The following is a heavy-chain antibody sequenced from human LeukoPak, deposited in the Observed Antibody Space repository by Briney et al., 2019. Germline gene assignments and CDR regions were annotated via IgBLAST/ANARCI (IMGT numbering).Heavy chain of an antibody. CDR2: ISYDGSNK. CDR1: GFTFSSYA. V-gene: IGHV3-30-3*01. CDR3: AKGHPNPPFFEVIAAAGNWYFDL. Sequence: GGSLRLSCAASGFTFSSYAMHWVRQAPGKGLEWVAVISYDGSNKYYADSVKGRFTISRDNSKNTLYLQMNSLRAEDTAVYYCAKGHPNPPFFEVIAAAGNWYFDLWGRGTLVTVSS. D-gene: IGHD6-13*01. J-gene: IGHJ2*01.